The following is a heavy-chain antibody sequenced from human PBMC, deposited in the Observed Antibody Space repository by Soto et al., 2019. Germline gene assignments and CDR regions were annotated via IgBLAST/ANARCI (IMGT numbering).Heavy chain of an antibody. V-gene: IGHV1-2*04. CDR2: INPNSGGT. CDR1: GYTFTGYY. Sequence: ASVKVSCKASGYTFTGYYMHWVRQAPGQGLEWMGWINPNSGGTNYAQKFQGWVTMTRDTSISTAYMELSRLRSDDTAVYYCARGIPSGSGSYYTVDAFDIWGQGTMVTVSS. J-gene: IGHJ3*02. D-gene: IGHD3-10*01. CDR3: ARGIPSGSGSYYTVDAFDI.